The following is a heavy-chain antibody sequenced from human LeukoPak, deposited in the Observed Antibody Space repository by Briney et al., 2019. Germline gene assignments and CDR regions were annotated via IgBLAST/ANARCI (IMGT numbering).Heavy chain of an antibody. CDR3: ARGQEGIAAAGDTSYYFDY. Sequence: ASVKVSCKASGYTFTSYGISWVRQAPGQGLEWMGWISAYNGNTNYAQKPQGRVTMTTDTSTSTAYMELRSLRSDDTAVYYCARGQEGIAAAGDTSYYFDYWGQGTLVTVSS. CDR1: GYTFTSYG. V-gene: IGHV1-18*01. D-gene: IGHD6-13*01. CDR2: ISAYNGNT. J-gene: IGHJ4*02.